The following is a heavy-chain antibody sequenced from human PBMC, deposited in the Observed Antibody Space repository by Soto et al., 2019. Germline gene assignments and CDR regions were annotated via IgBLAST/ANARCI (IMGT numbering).Heavy chain of an antibody. V-gene: IGHV1-18*01. D-gene: IGHD6-13*01. CDR2: ISAYNGNT. CDR1: GYTFTSYV. J-gene: IGHJ6*02. Sequence: QVQMVQSGAEVKKPGASVKVSCKASGYTFTSYVISWVRQAPGQGLEWMGWISAYNGNTNNARKLQGRVTMTTGTYTSTVYMELRSLRSGDTAVYGWASYRKLLVLYGIAVWGEGSTVTV. CDR3: ASYRKLLVLYGIAV.